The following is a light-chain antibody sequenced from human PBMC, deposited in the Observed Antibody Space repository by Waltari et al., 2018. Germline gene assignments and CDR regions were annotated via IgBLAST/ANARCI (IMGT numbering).Light chain of an antibody. Sequence: DIVMTQSPDSLAVSLGERATISCRSSQSVLYNSNDKNYLAWYQQKPGQPPRLLIYWASTRESGVPDRFSGSGSGTEFTLTISNLQAEDVAVYYCQQYYRSRTFGQGTKVEIK. CDR3: QQYYRSRT. CDR1: QSVLYNSNDKNY. V-gene: IGKV4-1*01. J-gene: IGKJ1*01. CDR2: WAS.